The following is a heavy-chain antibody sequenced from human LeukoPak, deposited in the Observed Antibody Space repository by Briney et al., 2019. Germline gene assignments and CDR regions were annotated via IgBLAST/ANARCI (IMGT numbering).Heavy chain of an antibody. Sequence: HTGGSLRLSCAASGFTFSSYSMNWVRQAPGKGLEWVANMNQDGSDKNYVDSVKGRFTISRDNAKNSLYLQMNSLRAEDTGVYYCARESTEERPGYWGQGTLVTVSS. D-gene: IGHD4-11*01. CDR3: ARESTEERPGY. V-gene: IGHV3-7*01. CDR2: MNQDGSDK. CDR1: GFTFSSYS. J-gene: IGHJ1*01.